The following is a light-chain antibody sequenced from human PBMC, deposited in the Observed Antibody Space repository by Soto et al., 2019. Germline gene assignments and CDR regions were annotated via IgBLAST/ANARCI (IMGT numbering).Light chain of an antibody. CDR1: QSVSSN. Sequence: EIVMTQSPATLSVSPGERATLSCRASQSVSSNLAWYQQKPGQAPRLLIYGASTMATGIPARFSGSGSGTESTLTISSLQSEDFAVYYYQQYNNWPPYTCGQGTKLEIK. V-gene: IGKV3-15*01. J-gene: IGKJ2*01. CDR2: GAS. CDR3: QQYNNWPPYT.